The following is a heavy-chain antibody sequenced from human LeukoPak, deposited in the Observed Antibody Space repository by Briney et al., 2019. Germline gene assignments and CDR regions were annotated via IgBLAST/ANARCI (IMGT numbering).Heavy chain of an antibody. CDR1: AGSISSGSYY. D-gene: IGHD3-10*01. CDR3: ARVSWERYYDSGSDHYYYMDV. Sequence: SETLSLTCTVSAGSISSGSYYWNWIRQPAGKGLEWIGRIYTSGSTNYNPSLKSRVTMSVDTSRNQFSLKLSSVTAADTAVYYCARVSWERYYDSGSDHYYYMDVWGKGTTVTISS. CDR2: IYTSGST. J-gene: IGHJ6*03. V-gene: IGHV4-61*02.